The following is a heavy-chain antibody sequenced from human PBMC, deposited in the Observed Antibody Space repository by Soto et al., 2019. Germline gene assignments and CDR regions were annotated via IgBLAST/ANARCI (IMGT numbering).Heavy chain of an antibody. D-gene: IGHD3-22*01. Sequence: QVQLQESGPGLVKPSQTLSLTCTVSGGSISSGGYYWSWIRQHPGKGLEWIGYIYYSGSTYYNPSLKSLVTRSVNTSKNQFSLKLSSVTAADTAVYYCARVLTYYYDSSGYYSVWFDPWGQGTLVTVSS. CDR2: IYYSGST. CDR1: GGSISSGGYY. V-gene: IGHV4-31*01. J-gene: IGHJ5*02. CDR3: ARVLTYYYDSSGYYSVWFDP.